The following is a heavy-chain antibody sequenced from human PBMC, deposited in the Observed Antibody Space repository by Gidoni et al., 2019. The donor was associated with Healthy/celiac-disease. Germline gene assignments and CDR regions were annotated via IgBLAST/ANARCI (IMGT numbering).Heavy chain of an antibody. J-gene: IGHJ5*02. V-gene: IGHV2-26*01. CDR3: ARILVSSRPSVTFRKFGFGWFDP. D-gene: IGHD3-10*01. CDR1: GFSLSNARMG. CDR2: IFSNDEK. Sequence: QVTLKESGPVLVKPTETLTLTCTVSGFSLSNARMGVSWIRQPPGKALEWLAHIFSNDEKSYSTSLKSRLTISKDTSKSQVVLTMTNMDPVDTATYYCARILVSSRPSVTFRKFGFGWFDPWGQGTLVTVSS.